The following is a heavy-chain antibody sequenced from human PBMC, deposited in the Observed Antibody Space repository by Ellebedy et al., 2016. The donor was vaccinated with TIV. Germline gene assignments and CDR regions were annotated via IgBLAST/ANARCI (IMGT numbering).Heavy chain of an antibody. V-gene: IGHV1-8*01. CDR1: GYTFTSYD. CDR2: MNPNSGNT. D-gene: IGHD2-15*01. CDR3: ARRNVELLTVEDYYYYMDV. J-gene: IGHJ6*03. Sequence: ASVKVSCKASGYTFTSYDINWVRQATGQGLEWMGWMNPNSGNTGYAQKFQGRVTMTRNTSISTAYMELSSLRSEDTAVYYCARRNVELLTVEDYYYYMDVWGKGTTVTVSS.